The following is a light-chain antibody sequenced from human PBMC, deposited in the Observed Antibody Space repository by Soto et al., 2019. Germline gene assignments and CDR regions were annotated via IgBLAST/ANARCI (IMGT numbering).Light chain of an antibody. CDR1: QGIRND. J-gene: IGKJ1*01. Sequence: NEMTLSPAALSASVGDRVTITCRASQGIRNDLGWYQQKPGKAPKLLIYAASSLQSGVPSRFSGSGSGTDFTPTISSLQPEDVATYYCQTYTIAPSWTFGQRTKADI. CDR3: QTYTIAPSWT. CDR2: AAS. V-gene: IGKV1-6*01.